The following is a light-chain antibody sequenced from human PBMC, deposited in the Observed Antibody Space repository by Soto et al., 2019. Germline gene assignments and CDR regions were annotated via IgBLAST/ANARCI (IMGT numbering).Light chain of an antibody. CDR2: GAS. CDR3: HQYGYSPHT. J-gene: IGKJ2*01. Sequence: EIVLTQSPGTLSLSPGEGAPLSSRPSRRFGRSYLACYKQKPGQAPRLLIYGASSRATGIPDRFSGSGSGTDFTLTISRLEPEDFAVYHCHQYGYSPHTFGQGTKLAIK. V-gene: IGKV3-20*01. CDR1: RRFGRSY.